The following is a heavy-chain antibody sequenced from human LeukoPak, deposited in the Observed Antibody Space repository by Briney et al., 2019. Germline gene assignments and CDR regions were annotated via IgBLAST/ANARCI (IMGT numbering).Heavy chain of an antibody. J-gene: IGHJ4*02. Sequence: GGSLRLSCAASGFTFSSYSMNWVRQDPGKGREWVANIKQDGSEKSYVDSVKGRFAISRDNARNSLYLQMNSLRAEDTAVYYCARDRGMIAFGGVVVRGGFDYWGQGTLVTVSS. CDR3: ARDRGMIAFGGVVVRGGFDY. CDR2: IKQDGSEK. CDR1: GFTFSSYS. V-gene: IGHV3-7*01. D-gene: IGHD3-16*02.